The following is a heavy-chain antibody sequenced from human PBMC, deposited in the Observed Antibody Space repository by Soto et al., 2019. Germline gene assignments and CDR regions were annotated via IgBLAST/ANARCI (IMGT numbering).Heavy chain of an antibody. J-gene: IGHJ4*02. V-gene: IGHV4-4*02. D-gene: IGHD6-13*01. CDR3: ARVNLAAAGEFDY. Sequence: QVQLQESGPGLVKPSETLSLTCAVSSDSVSNNNWWGWVRQPPGKGLEWIGEVYRTGSTNYNPSLKSRVTVSMDKFKNIFFLRLFFVTDEDTDVYYCARVNLAAAGEFDYWGQGALVTVSS. CDR1: SDSVSNNNW. CDR2: VYRTGST.